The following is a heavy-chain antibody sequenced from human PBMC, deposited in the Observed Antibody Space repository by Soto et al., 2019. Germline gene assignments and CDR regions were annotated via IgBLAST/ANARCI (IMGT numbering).Heavy chain of an antibody. CDR2: INPNTYAT. V-gene: IGHV1-2*02. D-gene: IGHD1-1*01. CDR3: ARAPFRVHPNDLDY. J-gene: IGHJ4*02. Sequence: QVQLVQSRAELKKPGDSVKVSCEASGYTFTGYYIHWVRQAPGHGLQWMGWINPNTYATTYAQRFEGRVTMTRDASNRTVYMDLSSLRSDDTAIYYGARAPFRVHPNDLDYWGQGTLVTVSS. CDR1: GYTFTGYY.